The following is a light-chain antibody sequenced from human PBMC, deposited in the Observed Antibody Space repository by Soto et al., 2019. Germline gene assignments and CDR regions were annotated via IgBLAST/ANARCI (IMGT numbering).Light chain of an antibody. Sequence: EIVLTQSPGTLSLSPGERATLSCRASQSVSSSYLAWYQQKPGQAPRLLISGASSRATGIPDRFSGSGSGTDSTLTISRLEPEDFAVYYCQQYGSSPYTFGQGTKLEIK. J-gene: IGKJ2*01. CDR3: QQYGSSPYT. CDR2: GAS. CDR1: QSVSSSY. V-gene: IGKV3-20*01.